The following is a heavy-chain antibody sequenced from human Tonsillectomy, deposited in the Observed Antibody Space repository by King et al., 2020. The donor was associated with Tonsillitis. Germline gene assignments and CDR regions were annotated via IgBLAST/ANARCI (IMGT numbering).Heavy chain of an antibody. Sequence: VQLQQSGPGLVKPSQTLSLTCAISGDSVSSNSAGWNWIRQSPSRGLEWLGRIYYRSKWYNDHAVSVKSRITINPDTSKNQFSLQLNSVTPEDTAVYYCAGGGLVRGAIGWFDPWGQGTLVTVSS. CDR2: IYYRSKWYN. J-gene: IGHJ5*02. CDR1: GDSVSSNSAG. V-gene: IGHV6-1*01. D-gene: IGHD3-10*01. CDR3: AGGGLVRGAIGWFDP.